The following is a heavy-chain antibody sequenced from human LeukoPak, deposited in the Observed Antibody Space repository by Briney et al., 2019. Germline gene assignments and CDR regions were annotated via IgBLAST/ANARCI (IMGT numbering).Heavy chain of an antibody. Sequence: GGSLRLSCAASGFTFSSYGMHWVRQAPGKGLEWVAFIRYDGSNKYYADSVKGRFTISRDNSKNTLYPQMNSLRAEDTAVYYCAKDRELGRWLQLRTPFDYWGQGTLVTVSS. CDR3: AKDRELGRWLQLRTPFDY. D-gene: IGHD5-24*01. J-gene: IGHJ4*02. CDR1: GFTFSSYG. V-gene: IGHV3-30*02. CDR2: IRYDGSNK.